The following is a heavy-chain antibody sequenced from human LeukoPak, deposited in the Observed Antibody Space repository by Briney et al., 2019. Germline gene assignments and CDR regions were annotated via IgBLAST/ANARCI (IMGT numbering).Heavy chain of an antibody. D-gene: IGHD3-22*01. V-gene: IGHV7-4-1*02. Sequence: GASVKVSCKASGYTFTSYAMNWVRQAPGQGLEWMGWINTNTGNPTYAQGFTGRFVFSLDTSVSTAYLQISSLKAEDTAVYYCARDGSNYYDSSGYYEYWFDPWGQGTLVTVSS. CDR1: GYTFTSYA. CDR2: INTNTGNP. J-gene: IGHJ5*02. CDR3: ARDGSNYYDSSGYYEYWFDP.